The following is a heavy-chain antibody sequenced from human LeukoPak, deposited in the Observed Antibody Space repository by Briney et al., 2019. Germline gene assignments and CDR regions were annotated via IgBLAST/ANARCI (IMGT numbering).Heavy chain of an antibody. D-gene: IGHD1-7*01. CDR2: INEDGGEE. V-gene: IGHV3-7*01. Sequence: GGSLRLSCAASGFTFSTYWMSWVRQAPGKGLEWVANINEDGGEEYYVDSVKGQFTISRDNARNSLYLQMNSLRAEDTAVYYCARDPDIGTTDYWGQGTLVTVSS. CDR3: ARDPDIGTTDY. J-gene: IGHJ4*02. CDR1: GFTFSTYW.